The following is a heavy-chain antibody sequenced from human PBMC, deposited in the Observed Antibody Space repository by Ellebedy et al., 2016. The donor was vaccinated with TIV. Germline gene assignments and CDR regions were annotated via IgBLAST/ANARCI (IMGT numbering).Heavy chain of an antibody. Sequence: MPSETLSLTCGVKDGPFGDYYWTWIRQPPGRGLEWICEIGHGGFPNYNPSLKSQLTSSADTSKRQFSLDLTSMTAADSAVYYCARGPSRYTRGYAFDSWGQGTLVAVSS. CDR2: IGHGGFP. J-gene: IGHJ5*01. CDR3: ARGPSRYTRGYAFDS. D-gene: IGHD5-12*01. CDR1: DGPFGDYY. V-gene: IGHV4-34*01.